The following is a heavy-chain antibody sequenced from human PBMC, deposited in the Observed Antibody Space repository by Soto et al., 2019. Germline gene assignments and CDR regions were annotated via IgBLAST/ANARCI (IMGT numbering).Heavy chain of an antibody. Sequence: GASVKVSCKASGYTFTSYGISWVRQAPGQGLEWMGWISAYNGNTNYAQKLQGRVTMTTDTSTSTAYMELRSLRSDDTAVYYCARDGYSGFLAPNWFDPWGQGTLVTVSS. V-gene: IGHV1-18*01. CDR2: ISAYNGNT. J-gene: IGHJ5*02. CDR3: ARDGYSGFLAPNWFDP. CDR1: GYTFTSYG. D-gene: IGHD5-12*01.